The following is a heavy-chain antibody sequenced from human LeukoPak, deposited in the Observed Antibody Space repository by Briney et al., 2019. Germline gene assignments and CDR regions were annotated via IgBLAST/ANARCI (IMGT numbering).Heavy chain of an antibody. CDR1: GGSISSGGYY. J-gene: IGHJ6*02. CDR2: IYYSGST. V-gene: IGHV4-31*03. CDR3: ARHYYYYYGMDV. Sequence: SETLSLTCTVSGGSISSGGYYWSWIRQHPGKGLEWIGYIYYSGSTYYNPSLKSRVTISVDTSKNQFSLKLSSVTAADTAVYYCARHYYYYYGMDVWGQGTTVTVSS.